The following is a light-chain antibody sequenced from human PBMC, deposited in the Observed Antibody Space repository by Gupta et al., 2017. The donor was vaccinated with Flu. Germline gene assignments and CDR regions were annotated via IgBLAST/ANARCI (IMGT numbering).Light chain of an antibody. CDR3: PSAETSRGGVV. J-gene: IGLJ2*01. Sequence: AGDEVTSKYSYWYQQKPGQAPVLLIYRDNQRRSGLPERFSGSIWGTTATLTISGVQAEDEADYYCPSAETSRGGVVFGGGTNLTVL. CDR1: EVTSKY. V-gene: IGLV3-25*01. CDR2: RDN.